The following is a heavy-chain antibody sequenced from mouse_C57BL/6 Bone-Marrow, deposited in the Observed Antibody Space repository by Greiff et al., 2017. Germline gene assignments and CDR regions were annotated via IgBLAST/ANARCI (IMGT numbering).Heavy chain of an antibody. CDR2: INSDGGST. D-gene: IGHD2-4*01. CDR3: SSSTMITTGCAMDF. J-gene: IGHJ4*01. Sequence: DVHLVESGGGLVQPGESLKLSCESNEYEFPSYDMSWVRKTPEKRLELVAVINSDGGSTYYPDNMERRFIISRDTTNKTLYLQISSLRSENTALYYFSSSTMITTGCAMDFWDQGTSVTVSS. V-gene: IGHV5-2*01. CDR1: EYEFPSYD.